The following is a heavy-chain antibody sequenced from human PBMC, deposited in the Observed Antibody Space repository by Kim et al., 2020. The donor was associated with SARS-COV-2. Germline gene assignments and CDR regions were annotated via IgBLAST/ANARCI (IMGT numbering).Heavy chain of an antibody. CDR3: TRMDL. Sequence: GGSLRLSCVASGMSFSDAWMSWVRQAPGKGLEWIGRIRSRNNGGATDYGAPFKGRITISRDDSKNTLYLEMSNLRSDDTGVYYCTRMDLWGQGTTVTVSS. CDR2: IRSRNNGGAT. CDR1: GMSFSDAW. V-gene: IGHV3-15*01. J-gene: IGHJ6*02.